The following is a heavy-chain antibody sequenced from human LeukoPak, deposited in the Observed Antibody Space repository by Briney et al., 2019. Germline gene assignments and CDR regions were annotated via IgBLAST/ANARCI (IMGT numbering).Heavy chain of an antibody. CDR3: ARSMSGSREL. Sequence: GGSLRLSCAASGFTFSSYAMSWVRQAPGKGLEWVSGISGSGYTTDYADSVKGRFTISRDNSKNTLYLQMNSLRAEDTAMYYCARSMSGSRELWGQGTLVTVSP. V-gene: IGHV3-23*01. CDR1: GFTFSSYA. CDR2: ISGSGYTT. J-gene: IGHJ4*02. D-gene: IGHD1-26*01.